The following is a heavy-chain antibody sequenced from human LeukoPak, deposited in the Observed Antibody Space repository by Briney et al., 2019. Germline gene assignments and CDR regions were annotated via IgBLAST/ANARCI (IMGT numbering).Heavy chain of an antibody. D-gene: IGHD5-24*01. V-gene: IGHV4-34*01. CDR2: INHSGST. J-gene: IGHJ5*02. CDR1: GGSFSGYY. Sequence: SETLSLTCAVYGGSFSGYYWSWIRQPPGKGLEWIGEINHSGSTNYNPSLKSRVTISVDASKNQFSLKLSSVTAADTAVYYCARGRGPRLNTKMAHYNWFDPWGQGTLVTVSS. CDR3: ARGRGPRLNTKMAHYNWFDP.